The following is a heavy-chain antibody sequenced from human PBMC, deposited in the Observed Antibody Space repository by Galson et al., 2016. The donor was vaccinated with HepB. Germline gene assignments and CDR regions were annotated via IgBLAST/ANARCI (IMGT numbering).Heavy chain of an antibody. D-gene: IGHD3-3*01. J-gene: IGHJ4*02. CDR3: AAGNYDFWSGYYPVDY. CDR2: ISAYNGNT. CDR1: GYTFTSYG. Sequence: SVKVSCKASGYTFTSYGISWVRQAPGQGLEWMGWISAYNGNTNYAQKLQGRVTMTTDTSTSTAYMELRSLRSDDTAVYYCAAGNYDFWSGYYPVDYWGQGTLVTVSS. V-gene: IGHV1-18*01.